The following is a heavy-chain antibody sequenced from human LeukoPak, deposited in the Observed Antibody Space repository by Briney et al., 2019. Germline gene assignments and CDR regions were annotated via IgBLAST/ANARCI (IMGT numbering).Heavy chain of an antibody. CDR2: ISGSGGST. CDR1: GFTFSGYA. V-gene: IGHV3-23*01. D-gene: IGHD2-21*02. Sequence: GGSLRLSCAASGFTFSGYAMSWVRQAPGKGLEWVSAISGSGGSTYYADSVKGRFTISRDNSKNTLYLQMNSLRAEDTAVYYCAKEPYCGGDCYSEGPFDYWGQGTLVTVSS. CDR3: AKEPYCGGDCYSEGPFDY. J-gene: IGHJ4*02.